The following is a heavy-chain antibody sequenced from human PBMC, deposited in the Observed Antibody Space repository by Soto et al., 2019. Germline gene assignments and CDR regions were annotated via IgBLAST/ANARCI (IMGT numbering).Heavy chain of an antibody. CDR1: GYTFTNYG. Sequence: QVQLLQSGAEVKKPGASVKVSCKASGYTFTNYGITWVRPAPAQGLEWMGWISAYNGDTHYTQRRQGRVTMTADTSTSTAYMELRGLRTDDTAVYDCARVPQLVGYFYYYMDVWGKGTTVPVSS. CDR2: ISAYNGDT. V-gene: IGHV1-18*01. D-gene: IGHD6-6*01. CDR3: ARVPQLVGYFYYYMDV. J-gene: IGHJ6*03.